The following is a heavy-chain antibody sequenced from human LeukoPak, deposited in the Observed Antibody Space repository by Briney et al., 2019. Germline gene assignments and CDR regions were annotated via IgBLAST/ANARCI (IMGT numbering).Heavy chain of an antibody. CDR2: ISSSTSTI. J-gene: IGHJ4*02. CDR3: ARGSHYDILTGPSVAEFDY. Sequence: GGSLRLSCAASGFTFSSYSMNWVRQAPGKGLEWVSYISSSTSTIYYADSVKGRFTISRDNAKNSLYLQMNSLRAGDTAVYYCARGSHYDILTGPSVAEFDYWGQGTLVTVSS. CDR1: GFTFSSYS. V-gene: IGHV3-48*01. D-gene: IGHD3-9*01.